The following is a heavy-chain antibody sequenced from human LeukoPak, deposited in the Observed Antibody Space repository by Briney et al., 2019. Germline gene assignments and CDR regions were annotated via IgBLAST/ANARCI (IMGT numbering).Heavy chain of an antibody. V-gene: IGHV3-11*01. Sequence: GGSLRLSCAASGFTFSDYYMSWIRQAPGKGLEWVSYISSSGSTIYYADSVKGRFTISRDNAKNSLYLQMNSLRAEDTAVYYCVRDREYQLLYGMDVWGQGTTVTVSS. CDR1: GFTFSDYY. CDR3: VRDREYQLLYGMDV. CDR2: ISSSGSTI. D-gene: IGHD2-2*01. J-gene: IGHJ6*02.